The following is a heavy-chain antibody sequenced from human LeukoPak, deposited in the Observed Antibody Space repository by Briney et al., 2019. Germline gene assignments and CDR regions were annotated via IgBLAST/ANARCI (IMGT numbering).Heavy chain of an antibody. Sequence: PGGSLRLSCAASDSSFTTYSMNWVRQAPGMGLEWVSSISISGPFIYYANSVKGRFTISRDNAKNSLYLQMNSLRAEDTAVYYCASRSCSNGVYPFDFWGQGTLVTVSS. CDR2: ISISGPFI. D-gene: IGHD2-8*01. CDR3: ASRSCSNGVYPFDF. CDR1: DSSFTTYS. V-gene: IGHV3-21*01. J-gene: IGHJ4*02.